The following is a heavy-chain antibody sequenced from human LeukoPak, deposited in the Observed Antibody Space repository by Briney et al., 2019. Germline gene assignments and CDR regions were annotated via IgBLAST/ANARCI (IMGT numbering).Heavy chain of an antibody. D-gene: IGHD3-3*01. V-gene: IGHV3-48*01. CDR1: GFTFSSYS. CDR2: ISSSSSTI. CDR3: ARGGQGVFGVVMSWFDP. J-gene: IGHJ5*02. Sequence: GGSLRLSCAASGFTFSSYSMNWVRQAPGKGLEWVSYISSSSSTIYYADSVKGRFTISRDNAKNSLYLQMNSLRAEDTAVYYCARGGQGVFGVVMSWFDPWGQGTLVTVSS.